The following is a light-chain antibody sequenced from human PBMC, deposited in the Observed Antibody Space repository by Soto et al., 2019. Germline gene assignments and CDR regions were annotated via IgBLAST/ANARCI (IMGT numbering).Light chain of an antibody. CDR3: QHYGGSFI. CDR1: QSINSKS. J-gene: IGKJ3*01. CDR2: NTS. Sequence: EIVLTQSPGTLSLSPGEGATVSCRVSQSINSKSLVWYQRKFGQAPRLLLYNTSSRATGIPDRCSGSGSGTDFTLIITTLEPEDFAVYYCQHYGGSFIFGPGTKVDFK. V-gene: IGKV3-20*01.